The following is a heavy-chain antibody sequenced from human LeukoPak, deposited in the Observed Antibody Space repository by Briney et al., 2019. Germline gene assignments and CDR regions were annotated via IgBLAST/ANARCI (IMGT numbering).Heavy chain of an antibody. Sequence: PGGSLRLSCAASGFTLSSYSMNWVRQAPGKGLEWVSSISSSSSYIYYADSVKGRFTISRDNAKNSLYLQMNSLRAEDTAVYYCAKVGYCSSTSCYHFDYWGQGTLVAVSS. D-gene: IGHD2-2*01. CDR1: GFTLSSYS. J-gene: IGHJ4*02. CDR3: AKVGYCSSTSCYHFDY. V-gene: IGHV3-21*01. CDR2: ISSSSSYI.